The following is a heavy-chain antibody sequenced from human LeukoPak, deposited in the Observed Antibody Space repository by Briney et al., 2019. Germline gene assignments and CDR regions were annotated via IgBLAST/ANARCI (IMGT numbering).Heavy chain of an antibody. D-gene: IGHD3-22*01. J-gene: IGHJ4*02. V-gene: IGHV4-59*01. CDR1: GGSISSCY. CDR3: ASDRLAYDDSSGLDC. CDR2: IYYSGST. Sequence: PSETLSLTCTVSGGSISSCYWNWIRQPPGKGLEWIGYIYYSGSTNYNPSLKSRVTMSVDTSKNQFSLNLSSVTAADTAFYYCASDRLAYDDSSGLDCWGQGTLVTVSS.